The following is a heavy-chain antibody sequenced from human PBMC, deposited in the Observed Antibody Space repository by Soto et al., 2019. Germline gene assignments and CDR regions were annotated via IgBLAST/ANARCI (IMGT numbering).Heavy chain of an antibody. CDR3: AKGGPTVIYFDH. Sequence: EVQLLESGGGLVQPGWSLRLYCAASGFSFGSYAMSWVRQAPGKGLEWVSSIGGSGGHTHYAESVQGRFIISRDDSKKTLSLEMNSLTVDDTAVYFCAKGGPTVIYFDHWGQGRLVSVSS. V-gene: IGHV3-23*01. J-gene: IGHJ4*02. CDR1: GFSFGSYA. D-gene: IGHD4-17*01. CDR2: IGGSGGHT.